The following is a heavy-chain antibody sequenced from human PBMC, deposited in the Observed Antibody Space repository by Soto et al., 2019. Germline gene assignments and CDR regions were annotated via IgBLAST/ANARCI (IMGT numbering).Heavy chain of an antibody. D-gene: IGHD3-3*01. CDR2: ISGSGGAT. Sequence: LRLSCTISGFPFSTYAMNWARQAPGKGLEWVSSISGSGGATYYADSVKGRFTVSRDNSKDTLYLQMNRLRADDTAVYYCAKDKSKDFWSPYYRHWLDPWGQGTMVTVSS. CDR1: GFPFSTYA. J-gene: IGHJ5*02. CDR3: AKDKSKDFWSPYYRHWLDP. V-gene: IGHV3-23*01.